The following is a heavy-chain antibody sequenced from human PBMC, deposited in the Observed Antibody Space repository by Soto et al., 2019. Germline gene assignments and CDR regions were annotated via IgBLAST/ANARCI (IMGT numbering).Heavy chain of an antibody. D-gene: IGHD1-7*01. Sequence: SETLSLTCPVSGGSISSYYWSWIRQPPGKGLEWIGYIYYSGSTNYNPSLKSRVTISVDTSKNQFSLKLSSVTAADTAVYYCARGRPGTTFYYFDYWGQGTLVTVSS. J-gene: IGHJ4*02. CDR3: ARGRPGTTFYYFDY. CDR1: GGSISSYY. CDR2: IYYSGST. V-gene: IGHV4-59*01.